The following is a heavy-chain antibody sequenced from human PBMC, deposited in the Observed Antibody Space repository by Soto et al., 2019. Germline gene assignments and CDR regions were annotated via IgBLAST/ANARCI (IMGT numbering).Heavy chain of an antibody. V-gene: IGHV3-23*01. J-gene: IGHJ4*02. CDR2: ISGSGGST. D-gene: IGHD3-22*01. CDR3: AKDGTTDYYDSSGYYYHY. CDR1: GFTFSSYA. Sequence: GGSLRLSCAASGFTFSSYAMSWVRQAPGKGLEWVSAISGSGGSTYYADSVKSRFTISRDNSKNTLYLQMNSLRAEDTAVYYCAKDGTTDYYDSSGYYYHYWGQGTLVTVSS.